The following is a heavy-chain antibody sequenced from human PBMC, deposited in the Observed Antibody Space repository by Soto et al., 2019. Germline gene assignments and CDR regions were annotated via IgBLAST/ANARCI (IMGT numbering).Heavy chain of an antibody. J-gene: IGHJ6*02. CDR1: GYSIGGGYY. CDR2: IYHAGSV. V-gene: IGHV4-38-2*01. Sequence: SETLSLTCAVSGYSIGGGYYWAWIRQSPGKGLEWIGSIYHAGSVYYNPSLNGRVALSMDTSKNHFSLKLTSVTAADTAVYYCARTLDYYGMDVWGQGTTVTVSS. CDR3: ARTLDYYGMDV.